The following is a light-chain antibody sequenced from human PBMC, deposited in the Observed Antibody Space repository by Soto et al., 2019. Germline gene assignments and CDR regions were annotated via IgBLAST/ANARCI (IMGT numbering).Light chain of an antibody. Sequence: DIQMTQSPSTLSASVGDTVTITCRTSQSISGKLSWYQQIPGKAPKLLIYAASRLQSGVPSRFSASGSGTEFTLTISSLHPDDFASYYCQQSYSRVTFGQGTK. CDR1: QSISGK. J-gene: IGKJ1*01. CDR3: QQSYSRVT. CDR2: AAS. V-gene: IGKV1-39*01.